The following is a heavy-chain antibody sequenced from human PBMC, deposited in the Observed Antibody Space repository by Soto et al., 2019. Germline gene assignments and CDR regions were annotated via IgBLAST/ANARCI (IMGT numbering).Heavy chain of an antibody. CDR2: ISGSGGST. J-gene: IGHJ4*02. Sequence: GGSLRLSCAASGFTFSSYAMSWVRQAPGKGLEWVSAISGSGGSTYYADSVKGRFTISRDNSKNTLYLQMNSLRAEDTAVYYCARTERIMITVGGVIVGPFDYWGQGTLVTVSS. CDR1: GFTFSSYA. CDR3: ARTERIMITVGGVIVGPFDY. D-gene: IGHD3-16*02. V-gene: IGHV3-23*01.